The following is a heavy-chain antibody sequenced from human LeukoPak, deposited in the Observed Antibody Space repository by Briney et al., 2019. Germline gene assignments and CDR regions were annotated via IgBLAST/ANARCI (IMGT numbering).Heavy chain of an antibody. V-gene: IGHV4-59*01. CDR1: GGSISSYY. Sequence: SETLSLTCTVSGGSISSYYWSWIRQPPGKGLEWIGYIYHSGSTNYNPSLKSRVTISVDTSKNQFSLKLSSVTAADTAVYYCARVRHGAFDIWGQGTMVTVSS. CDR2: IYHSGST. J-gene: IGHJ3*02. CDR3: ARVRHGAFDI.